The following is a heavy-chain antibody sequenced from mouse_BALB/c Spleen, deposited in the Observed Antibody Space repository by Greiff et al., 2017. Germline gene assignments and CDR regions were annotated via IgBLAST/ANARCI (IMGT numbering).Heavy chain of an antibody. D-gene: IGHD2-4*01. V-gene: IGHV5-9-3*01. J-gene: IGHJ3*01. Sequence: EVKVVESGGGLVKPGGSLKLSCAASGFTFSSYAMSWVRQTPEKRLEWVATISSGGSYTYYPDSVKGRFTISRDNAKNTLYLQMSSLRSEDTAMYYCARPYDYDGAWFAYWGQGTLVTVSA. CDR1: GFTFSSYA. CDR2: ISSGGSYT. CDR3: ARPYDYDGAWFAY.